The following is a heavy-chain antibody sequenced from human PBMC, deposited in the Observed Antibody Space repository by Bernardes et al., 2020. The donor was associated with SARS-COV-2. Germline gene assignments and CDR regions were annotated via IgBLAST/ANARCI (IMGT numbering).Heavy chain of an antibody. CDR3: AREGYYDSSGYYHHDAFDV. J-gene: IGHJ3*01. V-gene: IGHV4-59*02. CDR1: GGSVSSYY. CDR2: IYYSGST. Sequence: SETLSLTCTVSGGSVSSYYWSWIRQPPGKGLEWIGYIYYSGSTNYNPSLKSRVTISVETSKNQFSLKLSSVTAADTAVYYCAREGYYDSSGYYHHDAFDVWGQGTMVPVYS. D-gene: IGHD3-22*01.